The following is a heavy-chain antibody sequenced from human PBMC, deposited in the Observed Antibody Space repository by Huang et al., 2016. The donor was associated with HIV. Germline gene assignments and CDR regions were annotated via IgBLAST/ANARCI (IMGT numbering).Heavy chain of an antibody. Sequence: EEHLVESGGGLVQPGGSLRLSCEASGFKFSNYWMQWVRTVPGKGLRWVSSIKIDGRTTYYADSVKGRFTISRDNAKNTLYLQMSSLTAEDTAIYYCARAGGFEIWGQGTVVTVSS. D-gene: IGHD2-15*01. CDR2: IKIDGRTT. J-gene: IGHJ3*02. CDR3: ARAGGFEI. CDR1: GFKFSNYW. V-gene: IGHV3-74*01.